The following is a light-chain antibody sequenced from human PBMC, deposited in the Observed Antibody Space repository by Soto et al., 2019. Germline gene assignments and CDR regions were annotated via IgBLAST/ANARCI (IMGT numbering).Light chain of an antibody. Sequence: QSALTQPASVSGSPGQSITISCTGTSTDVGNYNLVSWYQQHPGKAPKLIIYATRKRPSGVSDRYSGSKSGNTASLTISGLQAEDEANYYCCSYAGSITFTFGGGTKLDRP. CDR2: ATR. CDR1: STDVGNYNL. V-gene: IGLV2-23*01. CDR3: CSYAGSITFT. J-gene: IGLJ2*01.